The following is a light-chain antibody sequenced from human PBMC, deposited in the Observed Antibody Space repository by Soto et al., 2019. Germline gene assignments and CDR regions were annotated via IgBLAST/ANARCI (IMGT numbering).Light chain of an antibody. V-gene: IGKV3-15*01. CDR1: QSVSSN. Sequence: IVVPQSPATLSVSPGERATLSCRASQSVSSNLAWYQQKPGQAPRLLIYGASTRATGIPARFSGSGSGTEFTLTISSLQSEAFAVYYCQQYNNWPLTFGGGTKVDIK. CDR3: QQYNNWPLT. CDR2: GAS. J-gene: IGKJ4*01.